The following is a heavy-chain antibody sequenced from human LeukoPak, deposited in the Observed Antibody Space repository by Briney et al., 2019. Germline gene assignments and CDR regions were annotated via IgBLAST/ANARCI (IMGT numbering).Heavy chain of an antibody. CDR3: ARSTVGSYGSGRPFDP. CDR2: ISSSSDTT. D-gene: IGHD3-10*01. CDR1: GFIFRDHS. Sequence: GGSLRLSCAASGFIFRDHSMHWVRQAPGKGPEWVSYISSSSDTTYYADSVKGRFTISRDNAKNSLSLQMDSLRVEDTAVYYCARSTVGSYGSGRPFDPWGQGTLVTVSS. V-gene: IGHV3-48*01. J-gene: IGHJ5*02.